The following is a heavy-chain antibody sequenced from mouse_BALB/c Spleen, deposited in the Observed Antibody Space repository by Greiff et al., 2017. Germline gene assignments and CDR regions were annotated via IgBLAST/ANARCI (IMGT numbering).Heavy chain of an antibody. CDR3: ARGGDYYGSSPPWFAY. Sequence: EVMLVESGGGLVKPGGSLKLSCAASGFTFSSYAMSWVRQTPEKRLEWVASISSGGSTYYPDSVKGRFTISRDNARNILYLQMSSLRSEDTAMYYCARGGDYYGSSPPWFAYWGQGTLVTVSA. CDR2: ISSGGST. J-gene: IGHJ3*01. CDR1: GFTFSSYA. V-gene: IGHV5-6-5*01. D-gene: IGHD1-1*01.